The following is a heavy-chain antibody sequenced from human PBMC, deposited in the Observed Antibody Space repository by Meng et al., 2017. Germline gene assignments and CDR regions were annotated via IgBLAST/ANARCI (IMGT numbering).Heavy chain of an antibody. CDR1: GAFVTVGSPY. Sequence: GQVRESGPGLVRPSETLSLPCTISGAFVTVGSPYWSWIRQPPGKGLEWIGYIDYGGSTSSNPSLRSRVTISVDTSNNQFSLKLSSVTAADTAVFYCARTRGDYYFDYWGQGTLVTVSS. CDR2: IDYGGST. J-gene: IGHJ4*02. CDR3: ARTRGDYYFDY. D-gene: IGHD3-16*01. V-gene: IGHV4-61*01.